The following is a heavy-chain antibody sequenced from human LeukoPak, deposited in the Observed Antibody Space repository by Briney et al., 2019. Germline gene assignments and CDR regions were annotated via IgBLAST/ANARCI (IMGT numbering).Heavy chain of an antibody. V-gene: IGHV4-34*01. Sequence: KPSETLSLTCAVYGGSFSGYYWSWIRQPPGKGLEWIGEINHSGSTNYNPSLKSRVTISVDTSKNQFSLKLSSVTAADTAVYYCARVVVVGAHDPWGQGTLVTVSS. D-gene: IGHD2-15*01. J-gene: IGHJ5*02. CDR3: ARVVVVGAHDP. CDR2: INHSGST. CDR1: GGSFSGYY.